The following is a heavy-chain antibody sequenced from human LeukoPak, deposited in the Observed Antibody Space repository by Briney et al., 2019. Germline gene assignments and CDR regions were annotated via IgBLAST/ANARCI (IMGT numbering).Heavy chain of an antibody. Sequence: GGSLRLSYVASGFTFGTHAMSWVRQVPGKGLEWVSGISRGSITYYSDSVKGRFTISRDNSRATLFLQMNSLRAEDTAVYYCGKGGIYGDSGDYWGQGTLVTVSS. V-gene: IGHV3-23*01. D-gene: IGHD4-17*01. CDR1: GFTFGTHA. CDR3: GKGGIYGDSGDY. CDR2: ISRGSIT. J-gene: IGHJ4*02.